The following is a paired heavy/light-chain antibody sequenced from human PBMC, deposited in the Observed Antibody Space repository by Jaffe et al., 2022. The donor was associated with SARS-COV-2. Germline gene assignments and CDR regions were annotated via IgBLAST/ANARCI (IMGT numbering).Light chain of an antibody. CDR1: SSNIGSNY. Sequence: QSVLTQPPSVSAAPGQKVTISCSGNSSNIGSNYVSWYQQLPGTAPKLLIYENNKRPSGIPDRVSGSKSGTSATLGITGLQTGDEADYYCGTWDRSLNAEVFGGGTKLTVL. V-gene: IGLV1-51*02. CDR2: ENN. J-gene: IGLJ2*01. CDR3: GTWDRSLNAEV.
Heavy chain of an antibody. Sequence: QVQLVESGGGVVQPGRSLRLSCEASGFTFNNFGMHWVRQAPGKGLEWVAAMWYEGGKNHYTDSVRGRFTISRDSSKNMLYLKMNSLRAEDTAVYYCARDLSPHPYYFYGMDVWGQGTSVTVSS. J-gene: IGHJ6*02. CDR3: ARDLSPHPYYFYGMDV. CDR2: MWYEGGKN. V-gene: IGHV3-33*01. CDR1: GFTFNNFG.